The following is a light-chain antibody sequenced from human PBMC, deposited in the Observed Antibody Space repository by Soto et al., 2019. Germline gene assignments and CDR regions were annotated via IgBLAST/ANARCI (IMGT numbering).Light chain of an antibody. CDR3: NSCTSANTYV. V-gene: IGLV2-14*03. CDR1: SSDIGYSNF. J-gene: IGLJ1*01. Sequence: QSALTQPASVSGSPGQSITISCTGTSSDIGYSNFVSWYQQHPGKAPKLLIYDLINRPSGVPNRFSGSKSGNTASLTISGLQAEDEADYYWNSCTSANTYVFGTGTKLTVL. CDR2: DLI.